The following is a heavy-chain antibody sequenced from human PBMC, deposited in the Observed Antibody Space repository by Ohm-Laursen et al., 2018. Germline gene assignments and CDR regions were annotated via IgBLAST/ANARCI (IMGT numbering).Heavy chain of an antibody. J-gene: IGHJ4*02. Sequence: SLRLSCAASGFIFSSYTMNWVRQAPGKGLEWVSVIYSGGSTYYADSVKGRFTISRDNSKNTLYLQMNSLRAEDTAVYYCAKGPEHINWNYGDYWGQGTLVTVSS. CDR1: GFIFSSYT. V-gene: IGHV3-23*03. D-gene: IGHD1-7*01. CDR2: IYSGGST. CDR3: AKGPEHINWNYGDY.